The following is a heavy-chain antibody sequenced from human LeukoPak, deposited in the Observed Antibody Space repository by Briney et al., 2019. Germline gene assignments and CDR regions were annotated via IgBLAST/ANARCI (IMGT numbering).Heavy chain of an antibody. CDR3: ARVLVRYDFLTGLFDY. V-gene: IGHV3-23*01. CDR1: GFTFSSYA. Sequence: GGSLRLSCAASGFTFSSYAMSWVRQAPGKGLEWVSAISGSGGSTYYADSVKGRFTISRDNSKNTLYLQMNSLRAEDTAVYYCARVLVRYDFLTGLFDYWGQGTLVTVSS. D-gene: IGHD3-9*01. CDR2: ISGSGGST. J-gene: IGHJ4*02.